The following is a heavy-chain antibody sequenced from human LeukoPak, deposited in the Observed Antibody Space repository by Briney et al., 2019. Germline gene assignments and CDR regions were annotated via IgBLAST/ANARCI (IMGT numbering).Heavy chain of an antibody. J-gene: IGHJ4*02. V-gene: IGHV4-39*01. CDR3: ARHYGL. Sequence: SETLSLTCTVSGGSIRSSYYYWGWIRQPPGKGLEWIGSIYDSGSTCYNPSLKSRVTISVDTSKNQFSLKLNSVTAADTAVYYCARHYGLWGQGTLVTVSS. CDR1: GGSIRSSYYY. CDR2: IYDSGST. D-gene: IGHD3-10*01.